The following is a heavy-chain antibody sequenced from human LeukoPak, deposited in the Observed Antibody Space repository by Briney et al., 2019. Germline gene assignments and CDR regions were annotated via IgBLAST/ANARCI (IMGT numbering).Heavy chain of an antibody. Sequence: SETLSLTCTVSSGSIRSYYWSWIRQPPGKGLEWIGSIYYSGSTYYNPSLKSRVTISVDTSKNQFSLKLSSVTAADTAVYYCAREKYSSSWPYYYYYMDVWGKGTTVTVSS. J-gene: IGHJ6*03. CDR3: AREKYSSSWPYYYYYMDV. CDR1: SGSIRSYY. CDR2: IYYSGST. D-gene: IGHD6-13*01. V-gene: IGHV4-59*12.